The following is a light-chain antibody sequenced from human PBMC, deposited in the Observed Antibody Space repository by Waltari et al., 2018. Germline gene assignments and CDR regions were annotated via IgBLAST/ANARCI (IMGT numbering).Light chain of an antibody. CDR1: SSDVGAYDY. Sequence: QSALTQPASVSGSPGQSITISCTGTSSDVGAYDYVSWYQRHPGRAPKLLIYAVSNRPSGVSIRFSGSKSGTTASLTISGLQAEDEADYYCSSYTTRTTWVFGVGTRLTVL. V-gene: IGLV2-14*03. CDR3: SSYTTRTTWV. J-gene: IGLJ3*02. CDR2: AVS.